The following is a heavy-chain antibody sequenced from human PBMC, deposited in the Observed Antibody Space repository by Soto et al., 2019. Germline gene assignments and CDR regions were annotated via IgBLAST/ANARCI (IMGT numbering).Heavy chain of an antibody. CDR1: GFTFSSYA. CDR2: ISGSGGST. V-gene: IGHV3-23*01. Sequence: PGGSLRLSCAASGFTFSSYAMSWVRQAPGKGLEWVSAISGSGGSTYYAGSVKGRFTISRDNSKNTLYLQMNSLRAEDTAVYYCAKDRSVPPKGDGSGSAKDYWGQGTLVTVSS. CDR3: AKDRSVPPKGDGSGSAKDY. D-gene: IGHD3-10*01. J-gene: IGHJ4*02.